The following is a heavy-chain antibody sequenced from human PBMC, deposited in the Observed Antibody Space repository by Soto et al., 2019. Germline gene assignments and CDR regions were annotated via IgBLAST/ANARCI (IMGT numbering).Heavy chain of an antibody. CDR2: ISAYNGNT. Sequence: QVQLVQSGAEVKKPGASVKVSCKASGYTFTSYGISWVRQAPGQGLEWMGWISAYNGNTNYAQKLQGRVTMTTDTSTSTAYMELRSPRSDDTAVYYCARDETYYYDSSAPEGNAFDIWGQGTMVTVSS. V-gene: IGHV1-18*01. CDR1: GYTFTSYG. CDR3: ARDETYYYDSSAPEGNAFDI. J-gene: IGHJ3*02. D-gene: IGHD3-22*01.